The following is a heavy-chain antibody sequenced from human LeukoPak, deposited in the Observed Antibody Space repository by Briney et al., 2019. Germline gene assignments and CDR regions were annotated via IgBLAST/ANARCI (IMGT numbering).Heavy chain of an antibody. CDR2: IYYSGST. J-gene: IGHJ4*02. CDR1: GGSISSSSYY. CDR3: ARHVNDYGDLLFDY. D-gene: IGHD4-17*01. V-gene: IGHV4-39*01. Sequence: SETLSVTCTVSGGSISSSSYYWGWIRQPPGKGLEWIGSIYYSGSTYYNPSLKSRVTISVDTSKNQFSLKLSSVTAADTAVYYCARHVNDYGDLLFDYWGQGTLVTVSS.